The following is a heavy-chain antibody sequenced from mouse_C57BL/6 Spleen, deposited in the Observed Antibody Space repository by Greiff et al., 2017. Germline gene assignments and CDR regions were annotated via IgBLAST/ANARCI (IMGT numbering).Heavy chain of an antibody. CDR1: GYAFSSYW. Sequence: QVQLQQSGAELVRPGSSVKLSCKASGYAFSSYWMHWVKQRPIQGLEWIGHIDPSDGETNYNRKFKGKATLTADKSSSTAYMQLSSLTSEDSAVYYCARRGDWYGGEDYWGQGTTVTVSS. J-gene: IGHJ4*01. CDR3: ARRGDWYGGEDY. CDR2: IDPSDGET. V-gene: IGHV1-52*01. D-gene: IGHD1-1*01.